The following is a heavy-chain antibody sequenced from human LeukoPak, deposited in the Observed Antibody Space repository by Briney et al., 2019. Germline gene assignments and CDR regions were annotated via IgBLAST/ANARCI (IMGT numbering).Heavy chain of an antibody. CDR1: GFTFSSYA. Sequence: PGGSLRLSCAASGFTFSSYAMSWVRQAPGKGLEWVAVISYDGSNKYYADSVKGRFTISRDNSKNTLYLQMNSLRAEDTAVYYCAKDATMVRGARYYYYGMDVWGKGTTVTVSS. J-gene: IGHJ6*04. V-gene: IGHV3-30*18. CDR2: ISYDGSNK. D-gene: IGHD3-10*01. CDR3: AKDATMVRGARYYYYGMDV.